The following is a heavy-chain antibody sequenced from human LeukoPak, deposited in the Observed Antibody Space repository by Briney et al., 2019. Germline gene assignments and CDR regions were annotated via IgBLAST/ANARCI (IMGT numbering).Heavy chain of an antibody. J-gene: IGHJ4*02. Sequence: GGSLRLSCAASGFTFSSYAMSWVRQAPGKGLEWVSTISGSGGSTYYADSVKGRFTISRDNSKNTLYLQMNSLRAEDTAVYYCAKRPQYCSGGSCYWGPFDYWGQGTLVTVSS. V-gene: IGHV3-23*01. D-gene: IGHD2-15*01. CDR3: AKRPQYCSGGSCYWGPFDY. CDR2: ISGSGGST. CDR1: GFTFSSYA.